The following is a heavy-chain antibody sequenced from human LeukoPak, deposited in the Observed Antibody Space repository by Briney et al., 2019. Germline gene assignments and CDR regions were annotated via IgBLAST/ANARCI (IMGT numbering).Heavy chain of an antibody. J-gene: IGHJ2*01. CDR2: IKSKTDGGTT. V-gene: IGHV3-15*01. D-gene: IGHD4-23*01. CDR3: TTASTVVTIYWYFDL. CDR1: GFTFSNAW. Sequence: PGGSLRLSCAASGFTFSNAWMSWVRQAPGKGLEWVGRIKSKTDGGTTDYAAPVKGRFTISRDDSKNTLYLQMNSLKTEDTAVYYCTTASTVVTIYWYFDLWGRGTLVTVSS.